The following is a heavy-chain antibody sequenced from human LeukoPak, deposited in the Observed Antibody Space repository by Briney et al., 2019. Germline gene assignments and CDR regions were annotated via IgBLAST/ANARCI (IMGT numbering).Heavy chain of an antibody. CDR1: GYTFTSYY. V-gene: IGHV1-46*01. D-gene: IGHD2-15*01. Sequence: ASVKVSCKASGYTFTSYYMHWVRQAPGQGLEWMGIINPSGGSTSYAQKFQGRVTMTRDTSTSTVYMELSSLRSEDTAVYYCARDRGYCSGGSCYWPHYGGQGTLVTVSS. J-gene: IGHJ4*02. CDR2: INPSGGST. CDR3: ARDRGYCSGGSCYWPHY.